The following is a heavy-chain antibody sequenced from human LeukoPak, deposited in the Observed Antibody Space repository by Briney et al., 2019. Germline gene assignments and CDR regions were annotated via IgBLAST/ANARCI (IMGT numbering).Heavy chain of an antibody. CDR3: VRVAYGDDVDRGGPDY. D-gene: IGHD4-17*01. CDR1: GFTFSDYY. V-gene: IGHV3-11*06. J-gene: IGHJ4*02. CDR2: ISSSSSYT. Sequence: GESLRLSCAASGFTFSDYYMSWSRQTPGKGLEWVSYISSSSSYTNYADSVKGRFTISRDNAKNSLYLQMNSLRAEDTAVYCCVRVAYGDDVDRGGPDYWGQGTLVTVSS.